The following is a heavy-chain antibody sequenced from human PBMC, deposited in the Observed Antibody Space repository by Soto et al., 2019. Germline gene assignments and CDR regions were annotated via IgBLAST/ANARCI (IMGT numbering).Heavy chain of an antibody. CDR3: ARGRKRPYDSLTGHYNPMLYDYYNMDV. CDR2: IFSSDEK. J-gene: IGHJ6*03. CDR1: GFSLSDPKMG. D-gene: IGHD3-9*01. Sequence: QVTLEESGPVLVKPTETLTLTCSVSGFSLSDPKMGVSWIRQPPGKTLEWLAHIFSSDEKSYSTSLTSRGTISMDAYKSSLVLYLNISGPVETATYYCARGRKRPYDSLTGHYNPMLYDYYNMDVCGKGTTVTGSS. V-gene: IGHV2-26*01.